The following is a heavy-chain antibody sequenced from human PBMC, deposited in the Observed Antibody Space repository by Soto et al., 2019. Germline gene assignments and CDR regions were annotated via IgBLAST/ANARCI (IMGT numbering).Heavy chain of an antibody. J-gene: IGHJ4*02. CDR3: ARDLRRSRGGTDD. CDR1: GFTFSSYS. D-gene: IGHD3-10*01. Sequence: TGGSLRLSCAASGFTFSSYSMNWVRQAPGKGLEWVSSISSSSSYIYYADSVKGRFTISRDNAKNSLYLQMNSLRAEDTAVYYCARDLRRSRGGTDDWGQGTRVTVSS. CDR2: ISSSSSYI. V-gene: IGHV3-21*01.